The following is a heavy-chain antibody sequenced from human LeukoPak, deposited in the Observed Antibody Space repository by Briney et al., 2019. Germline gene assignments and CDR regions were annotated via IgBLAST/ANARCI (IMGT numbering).Heavy chain of an antibody. CDR1: GGSISTYY. Sequence: PSETLSLTCAVSGGSISTYYWSWIRQPPGKGLEWIGYIYTSGSTNYNPSLKSRVTISLDTSKNQFSLKLSSVTAADTAVYYCARHMTSTWYWSLFDYWGQGTLVTVSS. CDR3: ARHMTSTWYWSLFDY. D-gene: IGHD6-13*01. J-gene: IGHJ4*02. V-gene: IGHV4-4*09. CDR2: IYTSGST.